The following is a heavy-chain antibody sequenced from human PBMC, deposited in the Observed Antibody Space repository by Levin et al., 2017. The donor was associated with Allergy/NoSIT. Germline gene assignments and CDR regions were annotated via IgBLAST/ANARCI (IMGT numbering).Heavy chain of an antibody. CDR3: ARQLPGTLYYYYGMDV. Sequence: SETLSLTCTVSGGSISSSSYYWGWIRQPPGTGLEWIGSIYYSGSTYYNPSLKSRVTISVDTSKNRFSLKLSSVTAADTAVYYCARQLPGTLYYYYGMDVWGQGTTVTVSS. CDR1: GGSISSSSYY. V-gene: IGHV4-39*01. D-gene: IGHD1-1*01. CDR2: IYYSGST. J-gene: IGHJ6*02.